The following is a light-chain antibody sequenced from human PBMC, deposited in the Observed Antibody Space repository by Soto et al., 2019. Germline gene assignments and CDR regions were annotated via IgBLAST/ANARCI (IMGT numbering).Light chain of an antibody. V-gene: IGLV6-57*02. CDR2: EDN. Sequence: NFMLTQPHSVSESPGKTVIISCTGSGGTVASNYVQGYQHRPGSAPTAVMYEDNRRPSGVPDRFSGSIDSSSNSASLTISDLKTEDEADYYCQSYDDNSSWVFGGGTKLTVL. J-gene: IGLJ3*02. CDR3: QSYDDNSSWV. CDR1: GGTVASNY.